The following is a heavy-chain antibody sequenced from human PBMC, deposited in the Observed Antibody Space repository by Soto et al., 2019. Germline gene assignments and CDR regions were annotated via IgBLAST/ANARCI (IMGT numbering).Heavy chain of an antibody. D-gene: IGHD4-17*01. CDR1: GGSVSSGSYY. Sequence: QVQLQESGPGLVKPSETLSLTCTVSGGSVSSGSYYWGWIRQPPGKGLEWIGYIYYSGSTNYNLSHKRRVSVSVDTSKPQFSLKLSDVPAADTAVYYCARELNDYGGRIAFDIWGQGTMVTVAS. V-gene: IGHV4-61*01. CDR2: IYYSGST. CDR3: ARELNDYGGRIAFDI. J-gene: IGHJ3*02.